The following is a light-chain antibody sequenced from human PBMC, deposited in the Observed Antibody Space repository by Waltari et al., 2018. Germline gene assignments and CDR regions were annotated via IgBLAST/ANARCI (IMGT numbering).Light chain of an antibody. CDR2: RNN. CDR1: SSNIGSNY. V-gene: IGLV1-47*01. J-gene: IGLJ3*02. CDR3: AAWDDSLSGRV. Sequence: QSVLTQPPSASGTPGQRVTISCSGSSSNIGSNYVYWYQQVPGTAPKLPIYRNNQRPSGVPDRFSGSKSGTSASLAITGLRSDDEGDYYCAAWDDSLSGRVFGGGTKLTVL.